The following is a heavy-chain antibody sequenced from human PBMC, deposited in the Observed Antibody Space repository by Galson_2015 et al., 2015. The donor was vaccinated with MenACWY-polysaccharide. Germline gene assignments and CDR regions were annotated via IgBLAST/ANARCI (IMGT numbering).Heavy chain of an antibody. CDR2: ISGSGGST. CDR1: GFTFNSYT. D-gene: IGHD6-25*01. J-gene: IGHJ4*02. CDR3: ANPGLSTGRSSDVDY. Sequence: SLRLSCAASGFTFNSYTMSWVRQAPGKGLEWVAAISGSGGSTYYADSVKGRFTISRDNSKTSLYLQMNNLGAEDTAVYYCANPGLSTGRSSDVDYWGQGTLVTVSS. V-gene: IGHV3-23*01.